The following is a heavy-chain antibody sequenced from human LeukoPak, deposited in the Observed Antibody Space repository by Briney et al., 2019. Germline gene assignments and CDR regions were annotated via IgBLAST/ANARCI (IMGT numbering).Heavy chain of an antibody. D-gene: IGHD3-22*01. CDR1: GYSISRGDD. Sequence: WDTLTLTYAVSGYSISRGDDWGWIRQPPGKGLEWIGSIYHSGSTYYNPSLKSRVTISVDTSKNQFSLKLSSVTAADTAVYYCARDGGDYDSSGYYYSCFDYWGQGTLVTVSS. CDR3: ARDGGDYDSSGYYYSCFDY. CDR2: IYHSGST. J-gene: IGHJ4*02. V-gene: IGHV4-38-2*02.